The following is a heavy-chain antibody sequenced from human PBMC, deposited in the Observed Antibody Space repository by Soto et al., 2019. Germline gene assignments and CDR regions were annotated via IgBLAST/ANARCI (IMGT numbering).Heavy chain of an antibody. CDR3: ARERGIAAPPPSGPFDY. J-gene: IGHJ4*02. CDR2: INPSGGST. CDR1: GYTFTSYY. Sequence: ASVKVSCKASGYTFTSYYMHWVRQAPGQGLEWMGIINPSGGSTSYAQKFQGRVTMTRDTSTSTVYTELSSLRSEDTAVYYCARERGIAAPPPSGPFDYWGQGTLVTVSS. D-gene: IGHD6-13*01. V-gene: IGHV1-46*01.